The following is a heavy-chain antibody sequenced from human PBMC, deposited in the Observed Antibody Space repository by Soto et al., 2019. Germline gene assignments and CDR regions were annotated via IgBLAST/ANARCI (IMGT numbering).Heavy chain of an antibody. CDR2: VHISGHS. V-gene: IGHV4-4*02. Sequence: QVHLQESGPGLVAPSVTLSLTCTLSGGSVRAPDWWNWVRQSPDKGLEWIAEVHISGHSNYNPSLRSLVIVSIGSSKNQFYLNLNSVTAAYKAIYYCARVRQGCSANHCYFDTWGQGTHVTISS. D-gene: IGHD2-15*01. J-gene: IGHJ5*01. CDR1: GGSVRAPDW. CDR3: ARVRQGCSANHCYFDT.